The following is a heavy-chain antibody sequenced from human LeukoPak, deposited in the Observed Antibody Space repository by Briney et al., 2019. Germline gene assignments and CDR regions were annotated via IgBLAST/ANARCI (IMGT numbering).Heavy chain of an antibody. J-gene: IGHJ4*02. D-gene: IGHD3-22*01. Sequence: GGSLRLSCAASGFTFSSYSMNWVRQAPGKGLEWVSSISSSSSYIYYADSVKGRVTISRDNAKNTLYLQMNSLRAEDTAVYYCARVSLLYDSSQIFIFDYWGQGTLVTVSS. CDR1: GFTFSSYS. V-gene: IGHV3-21*01. CDR2: ISSSSSYI. CDR3: ARVSLLYDSSQIFIFDY.